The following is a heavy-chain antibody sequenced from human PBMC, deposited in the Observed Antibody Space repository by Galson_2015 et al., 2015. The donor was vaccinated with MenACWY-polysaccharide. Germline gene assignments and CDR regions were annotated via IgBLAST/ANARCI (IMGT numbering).Heavy chain of an antibody. Sequence: LRLSCAASGSRFRHSVLHWVRQAPGTGLEWVAVIQYDGSKIVYADSVKGRFTISRDNSKNTLFLEMNSLGAEDTAVYYCAREGSRIVFHAFDTWGQGTMVTVSS. CDR1: GSRFRHSV. D-gene: IGHD2-15*01. V-gene: IGHV3-33*01. CDR2: IQYDGSKI. J-gene: IGHJ3*02. CDR3: AREGSRIVFHAFDT.